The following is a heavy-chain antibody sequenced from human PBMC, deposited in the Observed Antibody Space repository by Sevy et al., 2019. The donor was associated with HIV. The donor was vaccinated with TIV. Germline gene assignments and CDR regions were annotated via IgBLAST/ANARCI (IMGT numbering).Heavy chain of an antibody. CDR1: GGSISSYY. Sequence: SETLSLTCTVSGGSISSYYWSWIRQPPGKGLEWIGYIYYSGSTNYNPPLKSRVTISVDTSKNQFSLKLSSVTAADTAVYYCARQTATYDILTGWNYYGVDVWGQGTTVTVSS. V-gene: IGHV4-59*08. CDR3: ARQTATYDILTGWNYYGVDV. J-gene: IGHJ6*02. CDR2: IYYSGST. D-gene: IGHD3-9*01.